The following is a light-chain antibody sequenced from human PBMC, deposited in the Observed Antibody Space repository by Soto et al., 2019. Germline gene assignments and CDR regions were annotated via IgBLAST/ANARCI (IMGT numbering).Light chain of an antibody. CDR1: SSNIGAGYD. Sequence: VLTQPPSVSGAPGQRVTISCTGSSSNIGAGYDVHWYQQLPGTAPKLLIYGNNNRPSGVPDRFSGSKSGTSASLAITGLQAEDEADYYCQSYDSSLSGAYVFGTGTKVTVL. J-gene: IGLJ1*01. CDR2: GNN. CDR3: QSYDSSLSGAYV. V-gene: IGLV1-40*01.